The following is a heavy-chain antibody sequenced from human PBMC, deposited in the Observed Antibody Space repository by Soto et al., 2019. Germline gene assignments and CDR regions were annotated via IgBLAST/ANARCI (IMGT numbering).Heavy chain of an antibody. CDR2: ISSSSSYI. V-gene: IGHV3-21*01. D-gene: IGHD6-19*01. Sequence: EVQLVESGGGLVKPGGSLRLSCAASGFTFSSYSMNWVRQAPGKGLEWVSSISSSSSYIYYADSVKGRFTISRDNAKNSLYLQMNSLRAEDTAVYYCARGGSSGWYRGSWFDPWGQGTLVTVSS. CDR1: GFTFSSYS. CDR3: ARGGSSGWYRGSWFDP. J-gene: IGHJ5*02.